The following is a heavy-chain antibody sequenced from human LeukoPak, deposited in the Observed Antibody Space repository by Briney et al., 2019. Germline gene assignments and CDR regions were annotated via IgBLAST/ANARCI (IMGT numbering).Heavy chain of an antibody. V-gene: IGHV1-24*01. J-gene: IGHJ4*02. CDR1: GYTLTELS. D-gene: IGHD5-18*01. CDR3: ATAGLWLHYFDY. Sequence: ASVTVSCKVSGYTLTELSMHWVRQAPGKGLEWMGGFDPEDGETIYAQKFQGRVTMTEDTSTDTAYMELSGLRSEDTAVYYCATAGLWLHYFDYWGQGTLVTVSS. CDR2: FDPEDGET.